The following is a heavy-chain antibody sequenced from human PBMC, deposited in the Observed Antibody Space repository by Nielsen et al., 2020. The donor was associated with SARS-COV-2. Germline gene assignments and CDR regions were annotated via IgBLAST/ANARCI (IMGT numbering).Heavy chain of an antibody. CDR2: ISYGGSNK. Sequence: GESLKISCAASGFTFSNFGMHWVRQAPGKGLEWVAVISYGGSNKYYADSVKGRFTISRDNSKNTLYLQMNSLRAEDTAVYYCVVTRVYWGQGTLVTVSS. V-gene: IGHV3-30*03. CDR1: GFTFSNFG. CDR3: VVTRVY. D-gene: IGHD4-23*01. J-gene: IGHJ4*02.